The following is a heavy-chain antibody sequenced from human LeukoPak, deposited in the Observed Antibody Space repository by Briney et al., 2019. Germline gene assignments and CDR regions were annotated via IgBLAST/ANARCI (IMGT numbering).Heavy chain of an antibody. CDR3: AKGHSAHGTGFDC. D-gene: IGHD1-14*01. V-gene: IGHV3-30*18. Sequence: PGRSLRLSCAASGFTFSSYGMHWVRQAPGKGLEWVAVISYDGSSKYYADSVKGRFTISRDNSKNTLFLQMNSLKVEDTAVYYCAKGHSAHGTGFDCWGQGTLVAVSS. CDR1: GFTFSSYG. CDR2: ISYDGSSK. J-gene: IGHJ4*02.